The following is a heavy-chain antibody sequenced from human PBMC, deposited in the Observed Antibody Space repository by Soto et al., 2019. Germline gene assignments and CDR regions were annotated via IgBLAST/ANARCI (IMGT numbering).Heavy chain of an antibody. CDR2: INHRGST. CDR1: GDSIISYC. V-gene: IGHV4-59*08. D-gene: IGHD1-26*01. CDR3: ARRYGSAIDY. J-gene: IGHJ4*02. Sequence: PSDTLSLTCSGSGDSIISYCLICLRQPTGKGLEWLRYINHRGSTNNNPSLKRRVTIYVHTSKTHFSLQLSSVTAADTAVYYCARRYGSAIDYWGQGTLVTVSS.